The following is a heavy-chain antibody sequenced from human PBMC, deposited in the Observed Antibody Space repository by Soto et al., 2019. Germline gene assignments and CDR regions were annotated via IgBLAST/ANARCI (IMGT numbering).Heavy chain of an antibody. CDR2: ISGSSYST. J-gene: IGHJ4*02. CDR1: GFTFSSYA. V-gene: IGHV3-23*01. Sequence: EVQLLESGGGLVQPGGSLRLSCAASGFTFSSYAMSWVRQAPGKGLEWVSTISGSSYSTYYADSVKGRFTISRDNSKNTLYPQMNSLRAEDTAVYYCAKAIPVAMAPFDCWRQGTLVTVSS. D-gene: IGHD5-18*01. CDR3: AKAIPVAMAPFDC.